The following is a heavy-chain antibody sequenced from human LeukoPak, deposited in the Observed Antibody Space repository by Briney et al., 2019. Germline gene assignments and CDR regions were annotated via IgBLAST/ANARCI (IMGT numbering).Heavy chain of an antibody. J-gene: IGHJ4*02. CDR1: GFTFDDYA. CDR2: ISWNSGNI. Sequence: GRSQRLSCAASGFTFDDYAMHWLRQAPGKGLEWVSGISWNSGNIDFADSVQGRFTISRDNAKNSLYLQMNSLRPEDTALYYCAKDTYGSGSMNFDYWGQGTLVTVSS. D-gene: IGHD3-10*01. V-gene: IGHV3-9*01. CDR3: AKDTYGSGSMNFDY.